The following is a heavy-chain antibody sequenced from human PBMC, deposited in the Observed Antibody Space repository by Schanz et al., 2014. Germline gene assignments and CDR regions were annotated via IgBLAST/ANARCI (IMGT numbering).Heavy chain of an antibody. V-gene: IGHV3-74*01. D-gene: IGHD4-17*01. CDR2: TSNDGSFT. Sequence: VQLVESGGGVAQPGGSLRLSCAASGFSFSGYGMHWVRQAPGKGLEWVSRTSNDGSFTTFADSVKGRFTISRDNAKNTLYLQMNSLRAEDTAVYYCVRDTDYHFDYWGQGTLVTVSS. J-gene: IGHJ4*02. CDR3: VRDTDYHFDY. CDR1: GFSFSGYG.